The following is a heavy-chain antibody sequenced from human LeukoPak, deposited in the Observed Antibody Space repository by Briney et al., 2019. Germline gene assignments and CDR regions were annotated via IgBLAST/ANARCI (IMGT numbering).Heavy chain of an antibody. V-gene: IGHV4-61*02. CDR3: ARDRDIAYCGGDCYPDV. CDR2: IYTSGST. J-gene: IGHJ6*04. CDR1: GGSISSGSYY. Sequence: SQTLSLTCTVSGGSISSGSYYWGWIRQPAGKGLEWIGRIYTSGSTNYNPSLKSRVTISLDTSKNQFSLKLSSVTAADTAVYYCARDRDIAYCGGDCYPDVWGKGTTVTVSS. D-gene: IGHD2-21*02.